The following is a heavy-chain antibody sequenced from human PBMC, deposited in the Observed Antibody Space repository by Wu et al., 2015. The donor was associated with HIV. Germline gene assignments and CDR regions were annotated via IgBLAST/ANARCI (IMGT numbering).Heavy chain of an antibody. CDR1: GYTFTSNY. D-gene: IGHD5-24*01. CDR3: AASSKDRWSSGLLY. CDR2: INPEDGKI. V-gene: IGHV1-46*01. J-gene: IGHJ1*01. Sequence: QVQLVQSGGEVKKPGASVKVSCKTSGYTFTSNYIHWVRQAPGQGLEWMGVINPEDGKILYAPKFQGRVVMTEDTSTDTAYLVFNMLTSDDTATFYCAASSKDRWSSGLLYWGQGTPVIVAS.